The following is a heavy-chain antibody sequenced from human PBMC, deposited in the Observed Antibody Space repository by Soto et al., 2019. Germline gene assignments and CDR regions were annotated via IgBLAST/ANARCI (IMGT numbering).Heavy chain of an antibody. J-gene: IGHJ5*02. CDR1: GFTFSSYS. Sequence: PGGSLRLSCAASGFTFSSYSMNWVRQAPGKGLEWVSSISSSSSYIYYADSVKGRFTISRDNAKNSLYLQMNSLRAEDTAVYYCASVDTAWDWFDPWGQGTLVTVSS. D-gene: IGHD5-18*01. V-gene: IGHV3-21*01. CDR2: ISSSSSYI. CDR3: ASVDTAWDWFDP.